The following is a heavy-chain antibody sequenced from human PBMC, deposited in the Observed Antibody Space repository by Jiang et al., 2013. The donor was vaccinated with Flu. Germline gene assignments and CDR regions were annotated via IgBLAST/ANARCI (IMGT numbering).Heavy chain of an antibody. CDR1: GFSVSNNY. J-gene: IGHJ5*02. CDR2: IYSGGDT. D-gene: IGHD6-19*01. V-gene: IGHV3-66*01. Sequence: VQLVESGGGLVQPGGSPRLSCAASGFSVSNNYMNWVRQAPGKGLEWVSVIYSGGDTFYADSVKGRFTISRDNSKNTLYLQMNSLTPEDTAVYYCAKCGGWYGRCWFDPVGPGNPGHRLL. CDR3: AKCGGWYGRCWFDP.